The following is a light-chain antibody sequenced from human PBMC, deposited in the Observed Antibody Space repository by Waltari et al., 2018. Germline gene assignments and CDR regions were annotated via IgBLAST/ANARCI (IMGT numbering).Light chain of an antibody. Sequence: DIVMTQSPLSLPVTPGEPASTSCRSSQSLLHSNGYYYLDLYPQKPGQSTQLLIYLGSNRASGVPDRFSGSGSGTDFTLKISRVESDDVGVYYCMQALQTPWTFGQETKVEIK. CDR1: QSLLHSNGYYY. CDR2: LGS. V-gene: IGKV2-28*01. CDR3: MQALQTPWT. J-gene: IGKJ1*01.